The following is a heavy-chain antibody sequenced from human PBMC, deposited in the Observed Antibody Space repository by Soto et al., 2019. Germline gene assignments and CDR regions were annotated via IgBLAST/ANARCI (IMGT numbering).Heavy chain of an antibody. CDR1: GYSFTLYY. Sequence: ASVKVSCKASGYSFTLYYIHWVRQAPRQGLQWMAIINPSRAETSYAQKFQGRVTVTRDTSTSTVYMELNSLRSDDTAVYFCARGPGIQRGSVGSFDPWGQGTLVTVSS. V-gene: IGHV1-46*01. J-gene: IGHJ5*02. CDR3: ARGPGIQRGSVGSFDP. CDR2: INPSRAET. D-gene: IGHD5-18*01.